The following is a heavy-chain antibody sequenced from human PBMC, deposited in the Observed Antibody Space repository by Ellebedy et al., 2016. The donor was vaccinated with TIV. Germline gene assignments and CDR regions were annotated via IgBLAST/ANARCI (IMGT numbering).Heavy chain of an antibody. CDR2: TTSSSQTI. D-gene: IGHD3-10*01. CDR1: GFTFTSYS. V-gene: IGHV3-48*02. CDR3: ARDRDYYGSGSPV. Sequence: PGGSLRLSCVASGFTFTSYSMNWVRQAPGKGLEWIAYTTSSSQTIYYADSVKGRFTISRDKAKNSLYLQMNSLRDEDTAVYYCARDRDYYGSGSPVWGQGTTVTVSS. J-gene: IGHJ6*02.